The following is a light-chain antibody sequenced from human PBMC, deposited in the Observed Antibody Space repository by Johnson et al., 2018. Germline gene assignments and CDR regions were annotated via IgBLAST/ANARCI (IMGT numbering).Light chain of an antibody. CDR2: ENN. Sequence: QSVLTQPASVSAAPGQKVTISCSGSSSNIGNNYVSWYQQLPGTAPKLLIYENNKRPSGIPDRFSGSQSGTSATLGITGLQTGDEADNYCGTWDSSLSAGNVFRTGTKFTGL. J-gene: IGLJ1*01. V-gene: IGLV1-51*02. CDR1: SSNIGNNY. CDR3: GTWDSSLSAGNV.